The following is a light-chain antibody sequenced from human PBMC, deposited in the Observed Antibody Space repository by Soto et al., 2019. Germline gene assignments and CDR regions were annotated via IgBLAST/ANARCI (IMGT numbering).Light chain of an antibody. CDR2: DAS. CDR3: QQYNSYSGT. J-gene: IGKJ1*01. V-gene: IGKV1-5*01. CDR1: QSISSW. Sequence: DIQMTQSPSTLSASVGDRVTITCRASQSISSWLAWYQQKPGKAPKLLIYDASSLDSGVPSRFSGSGSGTEFTLTISSLQPDDFANYYCQQYNSYSGTFGQGTKVEIK.